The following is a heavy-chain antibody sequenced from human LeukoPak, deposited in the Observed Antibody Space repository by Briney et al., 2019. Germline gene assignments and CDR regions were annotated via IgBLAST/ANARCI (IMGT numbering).Heavy chain of an antibody. D-gene: IGHD5-18*01. CDR1: GYTFTSYG. CDR2: ISAYNGNT. V-gene: IGHV1-18*01. CDR3: VYSGGYSYGYAAFDI. Sequence: ASVKVSCKASGYTFTSYGISWVRQAPGQGLEWMGWISAYNGNTNYAQKFQGRVTMTRDTSISTAYMELSRLRSDDTAVYYCVYSGGYSYGYAAFDIWGQGTMVTVSS. J-gene: IGHJ3*02.